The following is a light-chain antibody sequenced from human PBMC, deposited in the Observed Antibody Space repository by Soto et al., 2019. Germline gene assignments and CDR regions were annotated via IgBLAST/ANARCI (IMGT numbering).Light chain of an antibody. CDR1: QSINRH. V-gene: IGKV3-11*01. Sequence: EIILTQSPDTLSLSPGERATLSFRASQSINRHLAWYRQKPGQAPRLLIYDASNRATGIPARFSGSGSGTDFTLTISSLEPEDFGVYYCQQRSNWPPVTFGGGTKVDIK. J-gene: IGKJ4*01. CDR3: QQRSNWPPVT. CDR2: DAS.